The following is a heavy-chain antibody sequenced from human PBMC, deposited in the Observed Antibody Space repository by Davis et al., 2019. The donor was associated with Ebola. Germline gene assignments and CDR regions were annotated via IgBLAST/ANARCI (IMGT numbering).Heavy chain of an antibody. Sequence: GESLKISCAASGFTFSSYTMHWVRQAPGKGLEWVALISHDGGNQYYADSSNQYYADSVKGRFTISRDNSKNTLYLQMNSLRAEDTAVYYCARSTMMEAWGQGTLVTVSS. CDR2: ISHDGGNQYYADSSNQ. CDR1: GFTFSSYT. D-gene: IGHD3-22*01. V-gene: IGHV3-30*04. J-gene: IGHJ5*02. CDR3: ARSTMMEA.